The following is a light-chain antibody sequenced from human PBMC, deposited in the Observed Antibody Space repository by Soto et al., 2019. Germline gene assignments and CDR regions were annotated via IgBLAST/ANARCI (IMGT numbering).Light chain of an antibody. CDR1: QSVSSN. CDR3: PQYHNCPPMA. V-gene: IGKV3-15*01. CDR2: GAS. J-gene: IGKJ1*01. Sequence: EIVMTQSPATLSVSPGERATLSCRASQSVSSNLAWYQQKPGQAPRLLIYGASTRATGIPARFSGSGSGTEFTLTISSLQSEDFAVYYCPQYHNCPPMAFGQGTKVAIK.